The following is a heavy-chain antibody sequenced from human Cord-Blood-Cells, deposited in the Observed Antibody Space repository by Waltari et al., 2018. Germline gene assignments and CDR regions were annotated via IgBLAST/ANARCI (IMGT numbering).Heavy chain of an antibody. CDR1: GFTFSSSW. CDR2: IKQDEREK. V-gene: IGHV3-7*01. CDR3: ASATGATTQIDY. Sequence: EVQLVESGGGLVQPGGSLRLSCAASGFTFSSSWMSWVRQAPGKGLEWVANIKQDEREKYYVDSVNGRFTISRNNAKNSLYLQMNSLRAEDTAVYYCASATGATTQIDYWGQGTLVTVSS. D-gene: IGHD7-27*01. J-gene: IGHJ4*02.